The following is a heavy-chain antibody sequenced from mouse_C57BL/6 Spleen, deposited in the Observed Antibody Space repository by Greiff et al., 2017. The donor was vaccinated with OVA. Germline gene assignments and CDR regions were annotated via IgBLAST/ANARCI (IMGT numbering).Heavy chain of an antibody. Sequence: QVQLKESGAELAKPGASVKLSCKASGYTFTSYWMHWVKQRPGQGLEWIGYINPSSGYTKYNQKFKDKATLTADKSSSTAYMQLSSLTYEDSAVYYCAGGSDWYFDVWGTGTTVTVSS. CDR3: AGGSDWYFDV. CDR1: GYTFTSYW. J-gene: IGHJ1*03. CDR2: INPSSGYT. V-gene: IGHV1-7*01.